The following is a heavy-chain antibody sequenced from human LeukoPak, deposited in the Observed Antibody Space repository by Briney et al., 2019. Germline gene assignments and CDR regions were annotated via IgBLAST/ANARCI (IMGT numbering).Heavy chain of an antibody. CDR2: VYHNRNT. Sequence: SETLSLTCTVSGGSISRGSYYWGWIRQPPGTGLQWIANVYHNRNTAYNPSLRSRATISIDTSRNQFSLRLNSVTAADTAVYYCARVGLGDAAQHPNWLDPWGQGTLVTVSS. V-gene: IGHV4-39*07. CDR1: GGSISRGSYY. CDR3: ARVGLGDAAQHPNWLDP. D-gene: IGHD3-16*01. J-gene: IGHJ5*02.